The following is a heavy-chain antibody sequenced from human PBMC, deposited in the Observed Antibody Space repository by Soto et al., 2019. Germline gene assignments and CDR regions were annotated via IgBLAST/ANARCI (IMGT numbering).Heavy chain of an antibody. CDR3: ARGLSGYYGFDY. D-gene: IGHD5-12*01. CDR2: IKGDGTNT. J-gene: IGHJ4*02. V-gene: IGHV3-74*01. CDR1: GFTFSSYW. Sequence: EVQLVESGGGLVQFGGSLRLSCAASGFTFSSYWMHWVRQVPGKGLVWVSRIKGDGTNTGYADSVTGRFTISRDNVKNALDLQLISLRAEDTAVYYCARGLSGYYGFDYWGQGTLVTVSS.